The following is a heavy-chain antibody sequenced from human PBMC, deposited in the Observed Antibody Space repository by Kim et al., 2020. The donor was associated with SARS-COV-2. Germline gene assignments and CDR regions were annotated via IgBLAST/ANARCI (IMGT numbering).Heavy chain of an antibody. V-gene: IGHV3-23*01. CDR3: AKMVWGTSRYSDY. CDR2: ISGSGGTT. CDR1: GLTFSNYG. J-gene: IGHJ4*02. D-gene: IGHD3-16*02. Sequence: GGSLRLSCAASGLTFSNYGMTWVRQAPGKGLEWVSAISGSGGTTNYADSVKGRFTISRDNSKNTLYLQMNSLRAEDTAVYYWAKMVWGTSRYSDYWGQGTLVTVSS.